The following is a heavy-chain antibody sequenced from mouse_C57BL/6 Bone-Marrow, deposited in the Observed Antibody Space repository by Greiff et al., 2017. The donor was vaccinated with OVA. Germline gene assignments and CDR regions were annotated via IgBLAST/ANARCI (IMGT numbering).Heavy chain of an antibody. CDR2: INPSTGGT. CDR1: GYSFTGYY. Sequence: EVQLQQSGPELVKPGASVKISCKASGYSFTGYYMNWVKQSPEKSLEWIGEINPSTGGTTYNQKFKAKATLTVDKSSSTAYMPLKSLTSEDSAVYYCARGWVAYWGQGTLVTVSA. CDR3: ARGWVAY. V-gene: IGHV1-42*01. J-gene: IGHJ3*01.